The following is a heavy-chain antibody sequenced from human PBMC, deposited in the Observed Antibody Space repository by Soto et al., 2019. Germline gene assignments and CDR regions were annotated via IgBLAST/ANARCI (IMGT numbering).Heavy chain of an antibody. D-gene: IGHD2-15*01. CDR3: AKDLRTSGYCSGGSCYTGAFDI. Sequence: PGGSLRLSFAAPGFTFNSYGMHWVPPAPGKGREWGAVISYEGRNKKYAESLKGLFIISSDNSKNTLYLQMNSLRAEDSAVYYCAKDLRTSGYCSGGSCYTGAFDIWGQGTMVTVSS. J-gene: IGHJ3*02. CDR1: GFTFNSYG. CDR2: ISYEGRNK. V-gene: IGHV3-30*18.